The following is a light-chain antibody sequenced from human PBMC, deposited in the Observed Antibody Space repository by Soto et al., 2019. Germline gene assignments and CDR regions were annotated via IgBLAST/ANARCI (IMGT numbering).Light chain of an antibody. CDR1: SSDVGSYNL. J-gene: IGLJ1*01. Sequence: QSVLTQPASVSGSPGQSITISCTGTSSDVGSYNLVSWYQQHPGKAPKLMIYEVSKRPSGVSNRFSGSKSGNTASLTISGLQAEDEADYYCCSYAGSSPRYVFGTWTKVTV. CDR2: EVS. CDR3: CSYAGSSPRYV. V-gene: IGLV2-23*02.